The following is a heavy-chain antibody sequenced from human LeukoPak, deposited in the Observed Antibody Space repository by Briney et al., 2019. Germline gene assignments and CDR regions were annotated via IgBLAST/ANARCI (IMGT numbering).Heavy chain of an antibody. V-gene: IGHV4-38-2*02. J-gene: IGHJ2*01. Sequence: TSETLSLTCAVSGYSISSGSYWGWIRQPPGQGLEWIGSIYQSGSYAYNLSLKSRVTISIDTSKNQFSLKLSSVTAADTAVYYCAREAVYSLAFFELWGRGTLVTVSS. CDR2: IYQSGSY. CDR3: AREAVYSLAFFEL. CDR1: GYSISSGSY. D-gene: IGHD5-18*01.